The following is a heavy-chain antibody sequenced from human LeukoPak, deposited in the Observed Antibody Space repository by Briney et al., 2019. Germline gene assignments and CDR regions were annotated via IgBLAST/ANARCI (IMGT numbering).Heavy chain of an antibody. J-gene: IGHJ5*02. CDR3: ARDRRYGGNLWFDP. CDR2: IYYSGST. CDR1: GGSISSYY. V-gene: IGHV4-59*01. D-gene: IGHD4-23*01. Sequence: SETLSLTCTVSGGSISSYYWSWIRQPPGKGLEWIGYIYYSGSTNYNPSLKRRVTISVDKSKNQFSLKLSSVTAADTAVYYCARDRRYGGNLWFDPWGQGTLVTVSS.